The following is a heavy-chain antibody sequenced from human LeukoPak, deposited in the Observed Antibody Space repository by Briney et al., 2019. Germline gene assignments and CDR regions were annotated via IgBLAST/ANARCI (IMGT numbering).Heavy chain of an antibody. D-gene: IGHD3-9*01. V-gene: IGHV4-39*01. CDR3: ATYDILTGYPRFDP. J-gene: IGHJ5*02. CDR2: IYYSGST. Sequence: SETLSLTCTVSGRSISSSSYYWGWIRQPLGKGLEWIGSIYYSGSTYYNPSLKSRVTISVDTSKNQFSLKLSSVTAADTAVYYCATYDILTGYPRFDPWGQGTLVTVSS. CDR1: GRSISSSSYY.